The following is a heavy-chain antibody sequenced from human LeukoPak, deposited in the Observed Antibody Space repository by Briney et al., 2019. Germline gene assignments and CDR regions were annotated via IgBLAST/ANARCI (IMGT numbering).Heavy chain of an antibody. CDR1: GYTFTGYY. D-gene: IGHD3-22*01. CDR3: ARGGYYRAYYYYYGMDV. Sequence: ASVKVSCKASGYTFTGYYMHWVRQAPGQGLKWMGWINPNSGGTNYAQKFQGWVTMTRDTSISTAYMELSRLRSDDTAVYYCARGGYYRAYYYYYGMDVWGQGTTVTVSS. V-gene: IGHV1-2*04. CDR2: INPNSGGT. J-gene: IGHJ6*02.